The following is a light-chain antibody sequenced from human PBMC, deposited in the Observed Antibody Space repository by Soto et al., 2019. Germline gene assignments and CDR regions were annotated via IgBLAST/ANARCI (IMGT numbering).Light chain of an antibody. CDR1: SSNIGYKT. CDR3: AVWDDNLSGWV. CDR2: SDN. V-gene: IGLV1-44*01. Sequence: QSALTQPPSASGTPGQRVTISCSGSSSNIGYKTVNWYQQLPGTAPNLLIYSDNERPSGVPARFSGSKSGTAASLAISGLQSEDDADYYCAVWDDNLSGWVFGGGTKLTVL. J-gene: IGLJ3*02.